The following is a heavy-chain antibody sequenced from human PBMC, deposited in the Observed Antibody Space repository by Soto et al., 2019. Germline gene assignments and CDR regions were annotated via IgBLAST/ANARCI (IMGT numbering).Heavy chain of an antibody. J-gene: IGHJ6*02. CDR1: GGTFSSYA. V-gene: IGHV1-69*12. D-gene: IGHD3-10*01. CDR3: ASGRGGSYYYGRDV. CDR2: IIPIFGTA. Sequence: QVQLVQSGAEVKKPGSSVKVSCKASGGTFSSYAISWVRQAPGQGLEWMGGIIPIFGTANYAQKFQGRVTVTAGESKRTADMELSSLRSEDTAVYYCASGRGGSYYYGRDVWGQGTTVTVSS.